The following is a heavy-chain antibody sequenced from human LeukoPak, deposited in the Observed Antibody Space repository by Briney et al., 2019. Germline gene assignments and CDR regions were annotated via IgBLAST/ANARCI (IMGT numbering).Heavy chain of an antibody. Sequence: ASVKVSRKASGYTFTSYYMHWVRQAPGQGLEWMGIINPSGGSTSYAQKFQGRVTITADESTSTAYMELSSLRSEDTAVYYCARDLPRSSGYYAPNYYYYYGMDVWGQGTTVTVSS. V-gene: IGHV1-46*01. J-gene: IGHJ6*02. CDR2: INPSGGST. CDR1: GYTFTSYY. D-gene: IGHD3-22*01. CDR3: ARDLPRSSGYYAPNYYYYYGMDV.